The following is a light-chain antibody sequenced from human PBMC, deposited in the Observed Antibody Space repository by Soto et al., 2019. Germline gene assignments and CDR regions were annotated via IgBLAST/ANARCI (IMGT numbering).Light chain of an antibody. CDR2: DVS. CDR1: SSDVGGYNY. Sequence: QSALTQPRSVSGSPGQSVTISCTGTSSDVGGYNYVSWYQQHPGTAPKLMNYDVSKRPSGVPDRFSGSNSGNTAALTIPGFEDEDDSYYACCSDAGPVVFGTGTKVTVL. CDR3: CSDAGPVV. J-gene: IGLJ1*01. V-gene: IGLV2-11*01.